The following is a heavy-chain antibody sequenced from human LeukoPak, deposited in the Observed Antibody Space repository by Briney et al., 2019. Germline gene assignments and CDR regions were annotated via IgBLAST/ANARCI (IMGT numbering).Heavy chain of an antibody. CDR1: GFSFDDYA. CDR2: ISGDGGST. J-gene: IGHJ1*01. D-gene: IGHD6-13*01. Sequence: GGSLRLSCAASGFSFDDYAMHWVRQVPGKGLEWVSLISGDGGSTDYIESVKGRFTTSRDNNRNSLYLQMNSLRTEDTALYFCAKDSGYRQLRAEFFHDWGQGTLVTVSS. CDR3: AKDSGYRQLRAEFFHD. V-gene: IGHV3-43*02.